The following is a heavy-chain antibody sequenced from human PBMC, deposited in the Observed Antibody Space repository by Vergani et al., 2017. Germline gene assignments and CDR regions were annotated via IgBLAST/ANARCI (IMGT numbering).Heavy chain of an antibody. J-gene: IGHJ3*02. CDR2: INPNSGGT. CDR3: AKGNDYGDYYNSFDM. CDR1: GYTFIGYY. V-gene: IGHV1-2*02. Sequence: QVQLVQSGAEVKKPGASVKVSCKASGYTFIGYYMHWVRQAPGQGLEWMGWINPNSGGTNYAQKFQGRVTMTRETSIRTAYMELSRLRSDDTAVYYCAKGNDYGDYYNSFDMWCQGTMVTVSS. D-gene: IGHD4-17*01.